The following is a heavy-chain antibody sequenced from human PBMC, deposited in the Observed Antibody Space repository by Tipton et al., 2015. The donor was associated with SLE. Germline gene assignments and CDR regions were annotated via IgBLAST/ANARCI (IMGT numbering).Heavy chain of an antibody. J-gene: IGHJ3*02. CDR3: ARWNFVTMTGGFDI. D-gene: IGHD1-7*01. Sequence: LRLSCAVYGGSFSGYLWSWIRQLPDKGLEWIGEINHSGTTNCNPSLKSRVTISVDTSKNQFSLKLSSVTAADTAIYYCARWNFVTMTGGFDIWGQGTMVTVSS. CDR2: INHSGTT. CDR1: GGSFSGYL. V-gene: IGHV4-34*01.